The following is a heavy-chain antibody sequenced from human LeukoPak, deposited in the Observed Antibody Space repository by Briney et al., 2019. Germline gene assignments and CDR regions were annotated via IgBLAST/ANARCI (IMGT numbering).Heavy chain of an antibody. Sequence: SVKVSCKASGFTFTSSAMQWVRQARGQRLEWIGWIVVGSGNTNYAQKFQERVTITRDMSTSTAYMELSSLRSEHTAVYYCAAGWVCSGGSCYYYFGYWGQGTLVTVPS. J-gene: IGHJ4*02. CDR2: IVVGSGNT. CDR1: GFTFTSSA. CDR3: AAGWVCSGGSCYYYFGY. D-gene: IGHD2-15*01. V-gene: IGHV1-58*02.